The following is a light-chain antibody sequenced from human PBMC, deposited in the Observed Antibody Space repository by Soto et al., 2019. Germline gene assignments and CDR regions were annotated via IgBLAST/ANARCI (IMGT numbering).Light chain of an antibody. CDR3: QSYNSSLSGSV. V-gene: IGLV1-40*01. Sequence: QSVLTQPPSVSGAPGQRVTISCTGSSSNIGAGYDVHWYQQLPGTAPKLLIYGNSNRSSGVPDRFSGSKSGTSASLAITGLHAEYEADDYGQSYNSSLSGSVFGTGTKVTVL. CDR1: SSNIGAGYD. CDR2: GNS. J-gene: IGLJ1*01.